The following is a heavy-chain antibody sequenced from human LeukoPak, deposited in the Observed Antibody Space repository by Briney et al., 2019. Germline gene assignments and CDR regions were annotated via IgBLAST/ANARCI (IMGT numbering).Heavy chain of an antibody. D-gene: IGHD3-10*01. J-gene: IGHJ4*02. CDR2: IKSKTDGGTT. CDR3: TTIRFGEFPTLGYYFDY. V-gene: IGHV3-15*01. CDR1: GFTFSNAW. Sequence: PGGSLRLSCAASGFTFSNAWMSWVRQAPGKGLEWVGRIKSKTDGGTTDYAARVKGRFTISRDDSKNTLYLQMNSLKTEDTAVYYCTTIRFGEFPTLGYYFDYWGQGTLVTVSS.